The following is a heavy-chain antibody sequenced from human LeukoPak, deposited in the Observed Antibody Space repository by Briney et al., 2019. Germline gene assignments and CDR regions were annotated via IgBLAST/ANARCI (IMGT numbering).Heavy chain of an antibody. CDR2: INTDGSST. D-gene: IGHD6-13*01. Sequence: GGSLRLSCAASGFTFSSYWMHWVRQAPGKGLVWVSVINTDGSSTNYADSVKGRFTISRDNAENTLYLQMNSLRAEDTAVYYCARRTAAGKYYFDSWGQGTLVTVSS. J-gene: IGHJ4*02. CDR1: GFTFSSYW. CDR3: ARRTAAGKYYFDS. V-gene: IGHV3-74*01.